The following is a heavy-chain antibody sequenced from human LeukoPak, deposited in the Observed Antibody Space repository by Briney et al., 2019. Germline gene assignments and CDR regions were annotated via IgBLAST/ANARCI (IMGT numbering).Heavy chain of an antibody. CDR1: GGPLIFYY. CDR2: NNHSGST. J-gene: IGHJ4*02. D-gene: IGHD3-22*01. V-gene: IGHV4-34*01. CDR3: ARGRSSGLSSSIDY. Sequence: SETLSLTCAVYGGPLIFYYWSWIRQPPGKGLEWIGENNHSGSTNYNPSLKGRVTNSLDKSRNQFSLRLRSVTAADTAIDYCARGRSSGLSSSIDYWGQGSLVAVSS.